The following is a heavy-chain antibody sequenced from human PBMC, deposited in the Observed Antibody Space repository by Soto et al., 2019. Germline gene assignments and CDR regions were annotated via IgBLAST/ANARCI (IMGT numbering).Heavy chain of an antibody. CDR3: VRGGKTAGAFDI. V-gene: IGHV3-33*01. CDR2: IWNDGDKK. D-gene: IGHD3-16*01. CDR1: GFTFSNYG. Sequence: HPRGSLRLSCAASGFTFSNYGMHWVRQAPGKGLEWVAVIWNDGDKKFYEDSVNGRFTISRDNSENTLFLQMNSLTADDSAVYYCVRGGKTAGAFDIWGQGTMVTVSS. J-gene: IGHJ3*02.